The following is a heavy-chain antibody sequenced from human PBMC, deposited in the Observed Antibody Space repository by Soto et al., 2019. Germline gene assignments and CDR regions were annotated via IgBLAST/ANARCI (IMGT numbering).Heavy chain of an antibody. Sequence: SVQVSCKASGGTLRRNAIRWVRQAPGPGLEWTGGNIPIFATAKYAQKLHGRVTITADESTTTAVVELKSLRSEDTGVEYCALVVGYYCAGVCCMHFVDYWGQGTLVTVSS. CDR3: ALVVGYYCAGVCCMHFVDY. CDR1: GGTLRRNA. J-gene: IGHJ4*02. V-gene: IGHV1-69*13. CDR2: NIPIFATA. D-gene: IGHD2-21*02.